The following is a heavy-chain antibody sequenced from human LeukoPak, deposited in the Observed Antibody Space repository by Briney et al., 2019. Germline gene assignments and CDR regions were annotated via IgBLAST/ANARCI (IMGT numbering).Heavy chain of an antibody. Sequence: PGGSLRLSRAASGFTFSSYSMNWVRQAPGKGLEWVSYISSSSSTIYYADSVKGRFTISRDNAKNSLYLQMNSLRAEDTAVYYCARDPYYYDSGSFAAFDIWGQGTMVTVSS. CDR1: GFTFSSYS. CDR2: ISSSSSTI. D-gene: IGHD3-10*01. J-gene: IGHJ3*02. CDR3: ARDPYYYDSGSFAAFDI. V-gene: IGHV3-48*01.